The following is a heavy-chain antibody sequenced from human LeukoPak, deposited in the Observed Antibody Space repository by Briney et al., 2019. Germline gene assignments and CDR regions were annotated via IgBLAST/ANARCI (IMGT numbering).Heavy chain of an antibody. D-gene: IGHD6-13*01. CDR1: GFTVSSNY. J-gene: IGHJ4*02. V-gene: IGHV3-66*01. Sequence: PGGSLRLSCAASGFTVSSNYMSWVRQAPGKGLEWVSVIYSGGSTYYADSVKGRFTISRDNSKNTLYLQMNSLRAEDTAVYYCARAGYSSSWSNFDYWGQGTLVTVSS. CDR3: ARAGYSSSWSNFDY. CDR2: IYSGGST.